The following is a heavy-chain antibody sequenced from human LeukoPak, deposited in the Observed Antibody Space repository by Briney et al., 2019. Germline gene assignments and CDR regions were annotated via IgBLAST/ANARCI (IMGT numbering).Heavy chain of an antibody. J-gene: IGHJ4*02. D-gene: IGHD5-18*01. CDR1: RLTFSNYA. Sequence: PGGSLRLSCAASRLTFSNYAMHWVRQAPGKGLEWVAVISYDGSNKYYADSVKGRFTISRDNSKNTVYLQMNSLRAEDTAVYYCARDRDTRVGPTDIDYWGQGTLVTVSS. CDR3: ARDRDTRVGPTDIDY. V-gene: IGHV3-30*04. CDR2: ISYDGSNK.